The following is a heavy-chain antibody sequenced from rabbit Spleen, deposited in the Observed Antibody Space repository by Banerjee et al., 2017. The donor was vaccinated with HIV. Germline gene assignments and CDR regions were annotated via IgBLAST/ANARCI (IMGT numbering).Heavy chain of an antibody. Sequence: QSLEESGGDLVKPEGSLTLTCTASGFSFSSSYDMCWVRQAPGKGLEWISCIAGSSSGFTYSATWAKGRFTCSKTSSTTVTLQMTSLTVADTATYFCARDTSSSFSSYGMDLWGQGTLVTVS. CDR3: ARDTSSSFSSYGMDL. V-gene: IGHV1S40*01. CDR1: GFSFSSSYD. D-gene: IGHD1-1*01. J-gene: IGHJ3*01. CDR2: IAGSSSGFT.